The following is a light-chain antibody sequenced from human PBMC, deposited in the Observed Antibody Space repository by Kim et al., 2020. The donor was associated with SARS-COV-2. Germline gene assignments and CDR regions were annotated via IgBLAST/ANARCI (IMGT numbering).Light chain of an antibody. CDR2: WAS. Sequence: ATSDCKSSHSGVYSSTNKNYLAWYQQKQGQPPKLLNYWASSRESVLPDRFSGSVSGTDFTLTISNLQAEDVAPYYCQQYFSIPLTFGGGTKVDIK. CDR3: QQYFSIPLT. V-gene: IGKV4-1*01. J-gene: IGKJ4*01. CDR1: HSGVYSSTNKNY.